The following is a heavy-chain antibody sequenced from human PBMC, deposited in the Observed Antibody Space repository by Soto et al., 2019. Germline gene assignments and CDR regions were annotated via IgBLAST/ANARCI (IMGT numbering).Heavy chain of an antibody. D-gene: IGHD5-18*01. CDR3: TRIGGFERETAMSRGVNCDF. CDR2: IYWDDDK. CDR1: GFSLSTSGVG. Sequence: QITLKESGPTLVKPTQTLTLTCTFSGFSLSTSGVGVGWIRQPPGKALEWLALIYWDDDKRYSPSLKSRLTITNDTPKTHVVLTMNNKDPVDTSTYFCTRIGGFERETAMSRGVNCDFGGQGTLVTVSS. J-gene: IGHJ4*02. V-gene: IGHV2-5*02.